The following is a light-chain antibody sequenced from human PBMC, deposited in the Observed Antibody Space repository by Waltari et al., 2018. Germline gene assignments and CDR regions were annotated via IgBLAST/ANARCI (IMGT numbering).Light chain of an antibody. CDR2: GAS. V-gene: IGKV1-27*01. J-gene: IGKJ1*01. CDR3: QKYNSAPWT. CDR1: PGISNF. Sequence: DIQMTQSPSSLSASVGDRVPITCRASPGISNFLAWYQQKPGKVPKLLIYGASTLQSGVPARFSGSGSGTDFTLTISSLQPEDVATYYCQKYNSAPWTFGQGTKVEIK.